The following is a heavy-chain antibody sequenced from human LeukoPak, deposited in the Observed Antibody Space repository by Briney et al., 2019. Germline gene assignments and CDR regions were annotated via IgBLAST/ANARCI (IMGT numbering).Heavy chain of an antibody. J-gene: IGHJ4*02. CDR3: AKADYYGSGSYEGVFDC. CDR2: ISGSGGST. V-gene: IGHV3-23*01. Sequence: GGSLRLSCAASGFTFSSYAMNWVRQAPGKGLEWVSAISGSGGSTYYADSVKGRFTISRDNSKNTLYLQMNSLRAEDTAVYYCAKADYYGSGSYEGVFDCWGQGTLVTVSS. D-gene: IGHD3-10*01. CDR1: GFTFSSYA.